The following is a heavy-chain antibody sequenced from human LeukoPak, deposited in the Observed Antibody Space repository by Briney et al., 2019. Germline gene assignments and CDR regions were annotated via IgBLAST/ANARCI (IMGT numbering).Heavy chain of an antibody. Sequence: SETLSLTCIVSGGSISSSYYWGWIRQPPGKGLEWIGYIYYSGYTNYNPSLKSRVTISVDTSKNQFSLKLSSVTAADTAVYYCARHEYSGSYIDYWGQGTLGTVSS. CDR1: GGSISSSYY. CDR3: ARHEYSGSYIDY. V-gene: IGHV4-59*08. J-gene: IGHJ4*02. CDR2: IYYSGYT. D-gene: IGHD1-26*01.